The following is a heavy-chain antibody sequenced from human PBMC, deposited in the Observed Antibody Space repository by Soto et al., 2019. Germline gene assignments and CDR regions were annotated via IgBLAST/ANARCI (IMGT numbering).Heavy chain of an antibody. CDR2: IIPIIDTT. CDR1: GVTFSSYA. J-gene: IGHJ4*02. V-gene: IGHV1-69*01. Sequence: QVELVQSGAEVKKPGSSVKVSCKASGVTFSSYAINWVRQAHGQGREWIGGIIPIIDTTNYAHKFQGSVKVTANESTRTTYMEQSSLRSEDTAVYYCVRGRDGHNSYYFDHWGPATQGAVSS. CDR3: VRGRDGHNSYYFDH.